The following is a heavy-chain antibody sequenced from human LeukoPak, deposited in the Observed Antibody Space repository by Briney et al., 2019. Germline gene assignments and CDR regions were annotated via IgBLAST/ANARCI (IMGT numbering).Heavy chain of an antibody. CDR1: GGSISSYY. Sequence: WETLSLTCTVSGGSISSYYWSWIRQPPGKGLEWIGYIYYSGSTNYNPSLKSRVTISVDTSKHQFSLKLSSVAAADTAVYDCGKMVVAATVYWLYPWGQGPVVTVSS. J-gene: IGHJ5*02. CDR3: GKMVVAATVYWLYP. V-gene: IGHV4-59*01. D-gene: IGHD2-15*01. CDR2: IYYSGST.